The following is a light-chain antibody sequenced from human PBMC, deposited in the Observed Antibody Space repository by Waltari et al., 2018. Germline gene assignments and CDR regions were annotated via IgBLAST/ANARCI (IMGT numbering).Light chain of an antibody. CDR3: HQSHTVPHT. J-gene: IGKJ2*01. V-gene: IGKV1-39*01. Sequence: DIQMTQSPSSLSASVGDSVTLTCRASPTNSTYFNWYQQTSGKAPKHLIYAASALQSGVPSRFRGSGSGTDFNLTITSLQPEDFATYYCHQSHTVPHTFGQGTKLQI. CDR2: AAS. CDR1: PTNSTY.